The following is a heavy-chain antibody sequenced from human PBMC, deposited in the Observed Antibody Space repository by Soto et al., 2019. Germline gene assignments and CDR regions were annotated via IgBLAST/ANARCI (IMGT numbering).Heavy chain of an antibody. Sequence: GGSLRLSCAASGFTFSSYAMSWVRQVPGKGLEWVSAISGSGGSTYYADSVKGRFTISRDNSKNTLYLQMNSLRAEDTAVYYCAKDPLSHYDFWSGPNYFDYWGQGTLVTVSS. J-gene: IGHJ4*02. D-gene: IGHD3-3*01. V-gene: IGHV3-23*01. CDR3: AKDPLSHYDFWSGPNYFDY. CDR1: GFTFSSYA. CDR2: ISGSGGST.